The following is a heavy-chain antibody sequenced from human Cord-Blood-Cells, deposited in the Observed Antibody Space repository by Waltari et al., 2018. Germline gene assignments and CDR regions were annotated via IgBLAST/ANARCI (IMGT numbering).Heavy chain of an antibody. D-gene: IGHD2-8*01. CDR2: IYPSGST. CDR1: GGSISSGGYS. CDR3: ARGQALIGDAFDI. V-gene: IGHV4-30-2*01. Sequence: QLQLQESGSGLVKPSQTLSLPCAVSGGSISSGGYSWSWIRQPPGQGLEWIGYIYPSGSTYYNPSLKSRVTISVDRSKNQFSLKLSSVTAADTAVYYCARGQALIGDAFDIWGQGTMVTVSS. J-gene: IGHJ3*02.